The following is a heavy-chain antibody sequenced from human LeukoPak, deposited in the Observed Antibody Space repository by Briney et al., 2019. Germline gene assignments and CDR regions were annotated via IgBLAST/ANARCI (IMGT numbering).Heavy chain of an antibody. Sequence: QPGGSLRLSCAASGFTFSSYDMHWVRQATGKGLEWVSAIGTAGDTYYPGSVKGRFTISRENAKNSLYLQMNSLRAGDTAVYYCARGSPTYDYVWGGFNYWGQGTLVTVSS. CDR1: GFTFSSYD. V-gene: IGHV3-13*01. D-gene: IGHD3-16*01. J-gene: IGHJ4*02. CDR3: ARGSPTYDYVWGGFNY. CDR2: IGTAGDT.